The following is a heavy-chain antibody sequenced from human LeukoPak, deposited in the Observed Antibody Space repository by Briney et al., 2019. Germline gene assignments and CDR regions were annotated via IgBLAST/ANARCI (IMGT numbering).Heavy chain of an antibody. J-gene: IGHJ4*02. V-gene: IGHV3-48*03. CDR3: ASDSSGSYTEDY. D-gene: IGHD3-22*01. Sequence: PGGYLRLSCAASGFTFSSYEMNWVRQAQGKGLEWVSYISSSGSTIYYADSVKGRFTISRDNAKNSLYLQMNSLRAEVTAVYYCASDSSGSYTEDYWGQGTLVTVSS. CDR1: GFTFSSYE. CDR2: ISSSGSTI.